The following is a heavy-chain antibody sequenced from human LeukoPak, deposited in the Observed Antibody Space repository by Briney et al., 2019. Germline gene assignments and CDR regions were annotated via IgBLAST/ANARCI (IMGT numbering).Heavy chain of an antibody. V-gene: IGHV4-59*08. CDR2: IYYSGST. CDR1: GGSISSYY. Sequence: SETLSLTCTVSGGSISSYYWSWIRQPPGKGLEWIGYIYYSGSTYYNPSLKSRVTISVDTSKNQFSLKLSSVTAADTAVYYCASLHTQYSSSWYGYYYYMDVWGKGTTVTISS. CDR3: ASLHTQYSSSWYGYYYYMDV. D-gene: IGHD6-13*01. J-gene: IGHJ6*03.